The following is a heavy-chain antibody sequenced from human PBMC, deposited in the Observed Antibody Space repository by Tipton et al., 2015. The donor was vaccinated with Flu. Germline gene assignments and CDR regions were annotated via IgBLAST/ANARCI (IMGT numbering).Heavy chain of an antibody. J-gene: IGHJ5*02. CDR1: GASFSNYY. D-gene: IGHD6-19*01. Sequence: LRLSCIVYGASFSNYYWSWIRQPPGKALEWIGEINHSGSANYNPYLKTRVTISVDASKNQFSLMLSSVTAADTAVYYCARSIAVSGKFDPWGQGTLVTVSS. V-gene: IGHV4-34*01. CDR2: INHSGSA. CDR3: ARSIAVSGKFDP.